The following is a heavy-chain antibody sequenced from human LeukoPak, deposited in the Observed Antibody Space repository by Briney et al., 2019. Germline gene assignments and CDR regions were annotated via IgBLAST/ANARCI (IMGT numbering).Heavy chain of an antibody. Sequence: ASVTVSFKASGYTFTTYGISWMRPAPGQGLEWMGWISVYNGNTNYAQKLQGRVTMTTDTSTSTAYMELRSLRSDDTAVYYCARDKQQLAYWGQGTLVTVSS. CDR3: ARDKQQLAY. V-gene: IGHV1-18*01. J-gene: IGHJ4*02. CDR1: GYTFTTYG. CDR2: ISVYNGNT. D-gene: IGHD6-13*01.